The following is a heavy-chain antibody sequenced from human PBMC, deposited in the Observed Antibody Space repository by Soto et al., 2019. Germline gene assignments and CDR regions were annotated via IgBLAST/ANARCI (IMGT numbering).Heavy chain of an antibody. Sequence: SDTLSLTCTVSGDSLSAYYWSWIRQPPGKGLEWIAYIYYSGSTNDNPSLRSRVTISVDTSKNQFSVRLTSVTAADTAVYYCARHGITGTFPWPPFDYWGQGTQDTVSS. V-gene: IGHV4-59*08. J-gene: IGHJ4*02. CDR3: ARHGITGTFPWPPFDY. CDR2: IYYSGST. D-gene: IGHD1-20*01. CDR1: GDSLSAYY.